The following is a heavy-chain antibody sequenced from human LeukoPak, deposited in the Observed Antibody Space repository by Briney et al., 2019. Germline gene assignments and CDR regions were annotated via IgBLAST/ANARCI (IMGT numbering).Heavy chain of an antibody. CDR2: IYPGDSDT. D-gene: IGHD2-2*01. CDR1: GYSFASYW. Sequence: GESLKISCKGSGYSFASYWIGWVRQMPGKGLEWMGIIYPGDSDTRYSPSFQGQVTISADKSISTAYLQWSSLKASDTAMYYFARRPKFQLLDNWFDPWGQGTLVTVSS. J-gene: IGHJ5*02. V-gene: IGHV5-51*01. CDR3: ARRPKFQLLDNWFDP.